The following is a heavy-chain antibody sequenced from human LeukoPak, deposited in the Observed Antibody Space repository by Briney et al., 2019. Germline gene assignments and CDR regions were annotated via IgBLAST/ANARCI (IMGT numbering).Heavy chain of an antibody. CDR3: ATDRNSPYYYDSSGYSPRFDY. Sequence: ASVKVSCKVSGYTLTELSMHWVRQAPGKGLEWMGGFDPEDGETIYAQKFQGRVTMTEDTSTDTAYMELSSLRSEDPAVYYCATDRNSPYYYDSSGYSPRFDYWGQGTLVTVSS. J-gene: IGHJ4*02. D-gene: IGHD3-22*01. CDR1: GYTLTELS. CDR2: FDPEDGET. V-gene: IGHV1-24*01.